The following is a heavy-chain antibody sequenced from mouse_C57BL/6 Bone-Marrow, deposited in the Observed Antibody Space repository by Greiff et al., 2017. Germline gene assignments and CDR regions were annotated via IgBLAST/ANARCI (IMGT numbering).Heavy chain of an antibody. D-gene: IGHD1-1*01. CDR3: TSLLRYQYYFDY. V-gene: IGHV14-3*01. CDR1: GFNIKNTY. Sequence: EVQLVESVAELVRPGASVKLSCTASGFNIKNTYMHWVKQRPEQGLEWIGRIDPANGNTKYAPKFQGKATITADTSSNTAYLQLSSLTSEDTAIYYCTSLLRYQYYFDYWGQGTTLTVSS. J-gene: IGHJ2*01. CDR2: IDPANGNT.